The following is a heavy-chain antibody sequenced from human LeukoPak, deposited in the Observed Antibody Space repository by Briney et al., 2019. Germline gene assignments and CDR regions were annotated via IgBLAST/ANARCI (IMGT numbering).Heavy chain of an antibody. Sequence: GGSLRLSCAASGFTVSSNYMSWVRQAPGKGLEWVSVIYSGGSTYYADPVKGRFTISRDNSKNTLCLQMNSLRVEDTAVYYCARDQYYYDSSGYYPIYYYYYMDVWGKGTTVTVSS. J-gene: IGHJ6*03. CDR3: ARDQYYYDSSGYYPIYYYYYMDV. CDR1: GFTVSSNY. D-gene: IGHD3-22*01. CDR2: IYSGGST. V-gene: IGHV3-53*01.